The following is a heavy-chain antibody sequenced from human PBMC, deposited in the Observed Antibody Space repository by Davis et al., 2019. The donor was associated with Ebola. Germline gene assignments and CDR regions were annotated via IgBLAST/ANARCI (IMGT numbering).Heavy chain of an antibody. CDR1: GGSISSSSYY. J-gene: IGHJ6*02. CDR3: ARLNPAPGKYYYYYGMDV. Sequence: MPSETLSLTCTVPGGSISSSSYYWGWIRQPPGKGLEWIGSIYYSGSTYYNPSLKSRVTISVDTSKNQFSLKLSSVTAADTAVYYCARLNPAPGKYYYYYGMDVWGQGATVTVSS. CDR2: IYYSGST. D-gene: IGHD1-14*01. V-gene: IGHV4-39*01.